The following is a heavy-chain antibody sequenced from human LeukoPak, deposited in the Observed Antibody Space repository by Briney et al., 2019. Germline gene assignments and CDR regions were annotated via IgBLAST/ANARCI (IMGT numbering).Heavy chain of an antibody. Sequence: GGSLRLSCAASGLTFSSYWMSWLRQAPGKGLEWVANINQDGSEKYYVDSVKGRFTISRDNAKNSLYLQMNSLRDEDTAVYYCASSGSYRFDYWGQGTLVTVSS. CDR2: INQDGSEK. CDR1: GLTFSSYW. V-gene: IGHV3-7*01. CDR3: ASSGSYRFDY. J-gene: IGHJ4*02. D-gene: IGHD1-26*01.